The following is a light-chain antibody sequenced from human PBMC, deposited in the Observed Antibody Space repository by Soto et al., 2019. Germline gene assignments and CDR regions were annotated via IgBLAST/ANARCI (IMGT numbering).Light chain of an antibody. J-gene: IGKJ3*01. CDR2: GAS. CDR3: QQYSNWPPFT. CDR1: QSVDTY. Sequence: ETVMTQSPATLSVSPGDRATLSCRASQSVDTYLAWYQQKPGQAPRLLIYGASTRATGIPARFSGSGSGTEFTLTISSLQSEDFAIYYCQQYSNWPPFTFGPGTKV. V-gene: IGKV3-15*01.